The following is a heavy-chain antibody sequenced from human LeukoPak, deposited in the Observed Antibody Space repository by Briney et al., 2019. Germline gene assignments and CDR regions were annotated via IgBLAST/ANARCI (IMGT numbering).Heavy chain of an antibody. Sequence: SETLSLTCTVSGGSISSYYWSWIRQPPGKGLEWIGYIYTSGSTNYNPSLKSRVTISVDTSKNQFSLKLSSVTAADTAVYYCVRQRIVGALFDYWGQGTLVTVSS. V-gene: IGHV4-4*09. J-gene: IGHJ4*02. CDR2: IYTSGST. CDR3: VRQRIVGALFDY. D-gene: IGHD1-26*01. CDR1: GGSISSYY.